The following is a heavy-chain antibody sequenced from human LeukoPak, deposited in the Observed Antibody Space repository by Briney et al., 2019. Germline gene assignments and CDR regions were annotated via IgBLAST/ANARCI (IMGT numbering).Heavy chain of an antibody. Sequence: GASVKVSCKASGYTFTSYGISWVRQAPGQGLEWMGWISAYNGNTNYAQKLQGRVTMTTDTSTSTAYMELRSLRSGDTAVYYCAREGAYDILTGYYRNPGSGIDYWGQGTLVTVSS. CDR1: GYTFTSYG. CDR2: ISAYNGNT. J-gene: IGHJ4*02. V-gene: IGHV1-18*01. CDR3: AREGAYDILTGYYRNPGSGIDY. D-gene: IGHD3-9*01.